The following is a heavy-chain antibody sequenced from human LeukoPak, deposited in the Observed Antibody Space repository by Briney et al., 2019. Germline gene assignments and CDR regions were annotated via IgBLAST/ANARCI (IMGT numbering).Heavy chain of an antibody. CDR3: ARDPATGGFDY. CDR2: ISSSGSTI. D-gene: IGHD7-27*01. V-gene: IGHV3-11*01. J-gene: IGHJ4*02. Sequence: WVSYISSSGSTIYYADSVKGRFTISRDNAKNSLYLQMNSLRAEDTAVYYCARDPATGGFDYWGQGTLVTVSS.